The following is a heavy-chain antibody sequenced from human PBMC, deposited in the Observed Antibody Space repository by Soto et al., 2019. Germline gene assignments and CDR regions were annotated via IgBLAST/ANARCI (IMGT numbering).Heavy chain of an antibody. CDR1: GFFFRNYG. V-gene: IGHV3-30*18. J-gene: IGHJ4*02. CDR3: AKDPYFDY. Sequence: GGSLRLSCAASGFFFRNYGMHWVRQAPGKGLEWVAVTSYDGRSTYYADSVKGRFTISRDNSKNTLYLQMNSLRDEDTAVYYCAKDPYFDYWGQGTLVTVSS. CDR2: TSYDGRST.